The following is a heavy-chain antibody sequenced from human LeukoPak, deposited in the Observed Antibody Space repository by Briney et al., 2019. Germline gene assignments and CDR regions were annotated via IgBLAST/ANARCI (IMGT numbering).Heavy chain of an antibody. J-gene: IGHJ4*02. V-gene: IGHV3-23*01. CDR2: ISWWRGST. CDR3: PKRTTYYYESSGYFHFDY. D-gene: IGHD3-22*01. CDR1: GFTFSSCA. Sequence: GGSLRLSCAASGFTFSSCAMSWVRQAPGKGLEWVSVISWWRGSTGSASSVKGRFTISRDNSKHTLYLQMNSLRAEYTALYYCPKRTTYYYESSGYFHFDYWGQGTLVSVSA.